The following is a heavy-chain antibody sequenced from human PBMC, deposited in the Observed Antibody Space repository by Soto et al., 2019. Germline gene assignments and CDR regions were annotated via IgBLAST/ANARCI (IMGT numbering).Heavy chain of an antibody. CDR2: MNPGSGDT. J-gene: IGHJ5*02. CDR1: GYRFTNND. Sequence: GXSVKVSCKASGYRFTNNDCSWVRQATGQGLEWMGWMNPGSGDTGYAQKFQGRVTMTRDISIATAYMELSSLRSDDTAIYYCARMATFGSLNWFDPWGQGTLVTXSS. D-gene: IGHD3-16*01. CDR3: ARMATFGSLNWFDP. V-gene: IGHV1-8*01.